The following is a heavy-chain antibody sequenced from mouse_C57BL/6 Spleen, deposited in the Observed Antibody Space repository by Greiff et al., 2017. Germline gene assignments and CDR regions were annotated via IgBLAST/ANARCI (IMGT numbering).Heavy chain of an antibody. CDR2: IHPNSGST. J-gene: IGHJ4*01. Sequence: QVQLQQPGAELVKPGASVKLSCKASGYTFTSYWMHWVKQRPGQGLGWIGMIHPNSGSTNYNEKFKSKATLTVDKSSSTAYMQLSSLTSEDSAVYYCARKSDDYDRSDAMDYWGQGTSVTVSS. V-gene: IGHV1-64*01. CDR1: GYTFTSYW. CDR3: ARKSDDYDRSDAMDY. D-gene: IGHD2-4*01.